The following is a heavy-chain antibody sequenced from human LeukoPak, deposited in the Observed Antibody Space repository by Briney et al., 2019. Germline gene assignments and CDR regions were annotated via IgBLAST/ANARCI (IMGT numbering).Heavy chain of an antibody. Sequence: SCKASGYTFISYGISWVRQAPGKGLERISFISFDAHTKYYANSVKGRLTISRDNSKNTLSLQMNSLRAEDTAIYYCARDLSEKYCIDYWGQGTLVTVSS. CDR1: GYTFISYG. V-gene: IGHV3-30*19. D-gene: IGHD2-8*02. CDR2: ISFDAHTK. CDR3: ARDLSEKYCIDY. J-gene: IGHJ4*02.